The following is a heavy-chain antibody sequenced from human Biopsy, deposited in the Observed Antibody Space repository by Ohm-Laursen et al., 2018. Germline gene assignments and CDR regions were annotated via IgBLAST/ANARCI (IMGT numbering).Heavy chain of an antibody. CDR3: ARRGSGGRSFDH. D-gene: IGHD2-15*01. V-gene: IGHV4-59*08. CDR2: ISDSGTT. Sequence: QTLSLTCAVSGGSISSFYWTWIRQPPGKGPEWIGDISDSGTTNYKPSLKSRVIISVDTSKNHFSLNLSSVTAADTAVYYCARRGSGGRSFDHWGQGTLVTVSS. CDR1: GGSISSFY. J-gene: IGHJ4*02.